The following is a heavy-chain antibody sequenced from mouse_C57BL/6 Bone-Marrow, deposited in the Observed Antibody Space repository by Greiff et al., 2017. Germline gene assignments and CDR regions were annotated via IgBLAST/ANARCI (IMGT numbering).Heavy chain of an antibody. CDR3: ARAWYYFDS. CDR2: INPGSGGT. Sequence: QVQLQQSGAELVRPGTSVKVSCKASGYAFTNYLIEWVKQRPGQGLEWIGVINPGSGGTNYNEKFKGKATLTADKSSSTAYMQLSSLTSEDSAVYFCARAWYYFDSWGQGATLTDSS. CDR1: GYAFTNYL. V-gene: IGHV1-54*01. J-gene: IGHJ2*01.